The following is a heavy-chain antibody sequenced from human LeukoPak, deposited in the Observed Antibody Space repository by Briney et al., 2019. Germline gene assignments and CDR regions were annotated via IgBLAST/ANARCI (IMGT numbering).Heavy chain of an antibody. Sequence: ASVKVSCKASGGTFSSYAISWVRQAPGQGLEWMGGIIPIFGTANYAQKFQGRVTITADKSTSTAYMELSSLRAEDTAVYYCATKDNSSWFLDFDYWGQGTLVTVSS. CDR2: IIPIFGTA. J-gene: IGHJ4*02. CDR3: ATKDNSSWFLDFDY. V-gene: IGHV1-69*06. CDR1: GGTFSSYA. D-gene: IGHD6-13*01.